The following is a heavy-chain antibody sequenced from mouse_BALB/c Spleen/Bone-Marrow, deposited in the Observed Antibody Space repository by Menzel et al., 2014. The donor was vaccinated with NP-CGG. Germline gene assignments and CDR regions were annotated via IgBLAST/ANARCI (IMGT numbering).Heavy chain of an antibody. D-gene: IGHD2-3*01. CDR1: GISITTGNYR. CDR3: ARYDGYFDY. V-gene: IGHV3-5*02. J-gene: IGHJ2*01. Sequence: ESGPGLVKPSQTVSLPCTVTGISITTGNYRWSWIRQFPGNKLEWIGYIYYSGTITYNPSLTSRTTITRDTSXNQIFLEKKSLTAENTATYYCARYDGYFDYWGQGTTLTVSS. CDR2: IYYSGTI.